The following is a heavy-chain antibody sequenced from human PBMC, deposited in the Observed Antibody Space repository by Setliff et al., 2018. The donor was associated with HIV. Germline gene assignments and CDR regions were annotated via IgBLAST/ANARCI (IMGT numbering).Heavy chain of an antibody. CDR3: TRDTYGNDDY. J-gene: IGHJ4*02. V-gene: IGHV3-74*01. Sequence: PGGSLRLSCAASGFTLSDHWMHWVRQVPGKGLVWVSRTNNDGSITNYADFVKGRFTMSRDSAKNTLYLQMNSLRADDTAVYYCTRDTYGNDDYWGQGTLVTVSS. CDR1: GFTLSDHW. D-gene: IGHD4-4*01. CDR2: TNNDGSIT.